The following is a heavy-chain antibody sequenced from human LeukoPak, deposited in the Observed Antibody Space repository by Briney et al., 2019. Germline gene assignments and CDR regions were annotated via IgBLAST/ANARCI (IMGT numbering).Heavy chain of an antibody. CDR1: GGSISSYY. J-gene: IGHJ6*02. V-gene: IGHV4-59*08. D-gene: IGHD6-13*01. Sequence: SETLSLTCTVSGGSISSYYWSWIRQPPGKGLEWIGYIYYSGSTNYNPSLKSRVTISVDTSKNQFSLKLSSVTAADTAVYYCARLYSSSWPYYYYGMDVWGQGTTVTVSS. CDR2: IYYSGST. CDR3: ARLYSSSWPYYYYGMDV.